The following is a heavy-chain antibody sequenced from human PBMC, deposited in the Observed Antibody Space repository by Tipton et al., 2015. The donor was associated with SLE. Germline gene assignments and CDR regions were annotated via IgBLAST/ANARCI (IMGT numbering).Heavy chain of an antibody. J-gene: IGHJ6*03. Sequence: TLSLTCTVSGASISSYYWSWIRQPPGKGLEWIGYIYYSGSTNYNPSLKSRVTISVDTSKNQFSLKLSSVAAADTAVYYCANWGPIVYYYYYMDVWGKGTTVTVSS. V-gene: IGHV4-59*12. D-gene: IGHD3-16*01. CDR1: GASISSYY. CDR3: ANWGPIVYYYYYMDV. CDR2: IYYSGST.